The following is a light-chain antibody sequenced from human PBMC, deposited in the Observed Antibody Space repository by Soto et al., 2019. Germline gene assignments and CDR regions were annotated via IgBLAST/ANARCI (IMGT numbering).Light chain of an antibody. CDR2: AAS. Sequence: EIVLTQSPCTLALSPGERATLSCRASQTVSSSFLAWYQQTPGQAPSLLIYAASTRATGIPARFSGSGSGTQFSLTISSVQSEDFAVYYCQQYNNWRTFGQGTKVDI. V-gene: IGKV3-15*01. CDR1: QTVSSS. CDR3: QQYNNWRT. J-gene: IGKJ1*01.